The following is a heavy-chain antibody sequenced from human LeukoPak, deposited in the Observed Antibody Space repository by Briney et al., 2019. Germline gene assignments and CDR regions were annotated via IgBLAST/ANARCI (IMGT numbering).Heavy chain of an antibody. V-gene: IGHV3-74*01. J-gene: IGHJ6*02. CDR1: GFTFSGFS. CDR2: IESDGSRT. CDR3: ARDTYYYNSSAFYHHYYGMDV. D-gene: IGHD3-22*01. Sequence: GGSLRLSCAASGFTFSGFSMTWVRQAPGKGLEWVSRIESDGSRTRYADSVKGRFTISRDNAKNTLYLQMNSLSAEDTAVYYCARDTYYYNSSAFYHHYYGMDVWGQGTTVTVSS.